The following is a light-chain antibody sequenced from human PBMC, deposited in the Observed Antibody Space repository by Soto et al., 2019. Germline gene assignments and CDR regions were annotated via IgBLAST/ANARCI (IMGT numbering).Light chain of an antibody. CDR3: QQYINDLPA. V-gene: IGKV4-1*01. CDR1: QTLLYFANNLNY. J-gene: IGKJ1*01. Sequence: IVMTQSPESLALSLGERATINCKSSQTLLYFANNLNYLAWYQQKPGQPPRLLIYWASTRESGVPDRFSGSGSRTDFTLTISSLQAEDVAVYYCQQYINDLPAFGQGTKVEIK. CDR2: WAS.